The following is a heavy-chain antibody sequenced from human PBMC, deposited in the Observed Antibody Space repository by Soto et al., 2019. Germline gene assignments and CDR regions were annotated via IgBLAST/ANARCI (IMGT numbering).Heavy chain of an antibody. CDR3: ARSGEYSGPYDY. CDR2: IYYSGST. CDR1: GGSISSGGYY. J-gene: IGHJ4*02. Sequence: SETLSLTCTVSGGSISSGGYYWSWIRQHPGKGLEWIGYIYYSGSTYYNPSLKSRVTISVDTSKNQFSLKLSSVTAADTAVYYCARSGEYSGPYDYWGQGTLVTVSS. V-gene: IGHV4-31*03. D-gene: IGHD5-12*01.